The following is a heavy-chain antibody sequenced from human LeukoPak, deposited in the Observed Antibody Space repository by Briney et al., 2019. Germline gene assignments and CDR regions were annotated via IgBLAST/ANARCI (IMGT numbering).Heavy chain of an antibody. V-gene: IGHV3-11*01. D-gene: IGHD3-22*01. Sequence: PGGSLRLSCAASGFTFSDYYMSWIRQAPGKGLEWVSYISSSGSTIYYADSVKGRFTISRDNAKNSLYLQMNSLRAEDTAVYYCARVDITMIVVVIPDVRAFDIWGQGTMVTVSS. J-gene: IGHJ3*02. CDR2: ISSSGSTI. CDR3: ARVDITMIVVVIPDVRAFDI. CDR1: GFTFSDYY.